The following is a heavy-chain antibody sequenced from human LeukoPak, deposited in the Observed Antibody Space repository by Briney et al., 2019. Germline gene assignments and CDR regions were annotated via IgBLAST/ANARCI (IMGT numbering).Heavy chain of an antibody. J-gene: IGHJ4*02. CDR3: ARVRRLSGSYQAFDY. V-gene: IGHV4-59*11. CDR1: GGSISSHY. D-gene: IGHD1-26*01. Sequence: SETLSLTCTVSGGSISSHYWSWIRQPPGKGLEWMGYIYYSGSTNYNPSLKSRVTISADTSKNQFSLKLSSVTAADTAVYYCARVRRLSGSYQAFDYWGQGTLVTVSS. CDR2: IYYSGST.